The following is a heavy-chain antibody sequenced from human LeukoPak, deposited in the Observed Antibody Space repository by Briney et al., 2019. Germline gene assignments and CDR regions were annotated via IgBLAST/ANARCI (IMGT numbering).Heavy chain of an antibody. CDR3: TRQGFGMIPRLGYYYYMDV. D-gene: IGHD3-22*01. Sequence: GGSLRLSCAASGFTFSGSAMHWVRQASGKGLEWVGRIRSKANSYATAYAASVKGRFTISRDDSKNTAYLQMNSLKTEDTAVYHCTRQGFGMIPRLGYYYYMDVWGKGTTVTVSS. V-gene: IGHV3-73*01. CDR1: GFTFSGSA. CDR2: IRSKANSYAT. J-gene: IGHJ6*03.